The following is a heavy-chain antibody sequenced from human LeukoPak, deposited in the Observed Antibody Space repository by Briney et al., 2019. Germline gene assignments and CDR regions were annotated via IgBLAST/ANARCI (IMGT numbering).Heavy chain of an antibody. CDR3: AKPPPLVYIAAAGTYFAY. CDR2: ISGSGGST. V-gene: IGHV3-23*01. CDR1: GFTFSSYA. J-gene: IGHJ4*02. D-gene: IGHD6-13*01. Sequence: PGGSLRLSCAASGFTFSSYAMSWVRQAPGKGLEWVSAISGSGGSTYYADSVKGRFTISRDNSKNTLYLQMNSLRAEDTAVYYCAKPPPLVYIAAAGTYFAYWGQGTLVTVSS.